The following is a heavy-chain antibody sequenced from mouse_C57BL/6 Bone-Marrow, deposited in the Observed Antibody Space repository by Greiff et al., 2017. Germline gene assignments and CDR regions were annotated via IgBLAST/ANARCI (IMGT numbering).Heavy chain of an antibody. Sequence: VQLQQSGPELVKPGASVKLSCKASGYTFTSYDINWVKQRPGQGLEWIGWIYPRDGSTKYNEKFKGKGTLTVDTSSSTAYMELRSLTSEDSAVYFCCAETGYYFDDWGQGTTLTVSS. J-gene: IGHJ2*01. CDR1: GYTFTSYD. D-gene: IGHD4-1*01. CDR3: CAETGYYFDD. V-gene: IGHV1-85*01. CDR2: IYPRDGST.